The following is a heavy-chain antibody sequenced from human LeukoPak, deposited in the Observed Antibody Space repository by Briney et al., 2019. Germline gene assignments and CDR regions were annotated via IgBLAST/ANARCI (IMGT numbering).Heavy chain of an antibody. Sequence: ASVKVSCKASGYTFTGYYMHWARQAPGQGLEWMGWINPNSGGTNYAQKFQGRVTMTRDTSISTAYMELSRLRSDDTAVYYCARIAAAGGGDWFDPWGQGTLVTVSS. CDR2: INPNSGGT. CDR1: GYTFTGYY. V-gene: IGHV1-2*02. CDR3: ARIAAAGGGDWFDP. J-gene: IGHJ5*02. D-gene: IGHD6-13*01.